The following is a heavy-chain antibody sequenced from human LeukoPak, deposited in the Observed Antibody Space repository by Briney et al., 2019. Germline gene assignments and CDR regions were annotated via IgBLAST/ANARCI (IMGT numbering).Heavy chain of an antibody. Sequence: GGSLRLSCVASGFTFSSYGMHWVRQAPGKGLEWVAFIRYDGSNKYYADSVKGRFTISRDNSKNTLYLQMNSLRAEDTAVYYCAKSNYYYDSSGYYELCYWGQGTLVTVSS. CDR3: AKSNYYYDSSGYYELCY. V-gene: IGHV3-30*02. J-gene: IGHJ4*02. CDR2: IRYDGSNK. CDR1: GFTFSSYG. D-gene: IGHD3-22*01.